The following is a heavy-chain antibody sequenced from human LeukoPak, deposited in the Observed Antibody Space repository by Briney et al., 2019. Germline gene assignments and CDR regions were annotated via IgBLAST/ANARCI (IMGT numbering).Heavy chain of an antibody. D-gene: IGHD3-22*01. CDR3: ARGLDDSSGYYADY. CDR1: GYTFTSYG. Sequence: ASVKVSCKASGYTFTSYGISWVRQATGQGLEWMGWMNPNSGNTGYAQKFQGRVTITRNTSISTAYVELSSLRSEDTAVYYCARGLDDSSGYYADYWGQGTLVTVSS. J-gene: IGHJ4*02. V-gene: IGHV1-8*03. CDR2: MNPNSGNT.